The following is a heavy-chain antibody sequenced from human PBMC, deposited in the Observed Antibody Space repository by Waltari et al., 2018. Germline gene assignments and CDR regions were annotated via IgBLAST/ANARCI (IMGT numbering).Heavy chain of an antibody. CDR1: GFPFANAW. J-gene: IGHJ4*02. Sequence: EVQLLESGGGLVKPGDSLRLSCVASGFPFANAWLTWGRQAPGKGLEWVGRLKSKAEGGTTDYAAPVKGRFAISRDDSKDTAYLQMNSLKTEDTAMYFCTTEGGRTWPMYWGQGTLVTVSS. D-gene: IGHD2-2*01. CDR2: LKSKAEGGTT. V-gene: IGHV3-15*01. CDR3: TTEGGRTWPMY.